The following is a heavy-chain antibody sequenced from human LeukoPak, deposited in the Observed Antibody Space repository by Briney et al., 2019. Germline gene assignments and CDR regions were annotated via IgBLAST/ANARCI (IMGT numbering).Heavy chain of an antibody. CDR3: ARVSMVRGVRVDY. CDR1: GFTFSSYS. Sequence: SGGSLRLSCAASGFTFSSYSMNWVRQAPGKGLEWVSSISSSSSYIYYADSVKGRFTISRDNAKNSLYLQMNSLRAEDTAVYYCARVSMVRGVRVDYWGQGTLVTVSS. V-gene: IGHV3-21*01. CDR2: ISSSSSYI. J-gene: IGHJ4*02. D-gene: IGHD3-10*01.